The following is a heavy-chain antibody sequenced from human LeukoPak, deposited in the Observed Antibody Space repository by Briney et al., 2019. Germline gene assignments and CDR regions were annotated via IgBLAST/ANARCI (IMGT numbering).Heavy chain of an antibody. V-gene: IGHV3-7*03. CDR1: GFTFSSYW. CDR3: ARGGVLRYFDGTHVPYYYYGMDV. D-gene: IGHD3-9*01. J-gene: IGHJ6*02. Sequence: PGGSLRLSCAASGFTFSSYWMSWVRQAPGKGLEWVANIKQDGSEKYYVDSVKGRFTISRDNAKNSLYLQMNSLRAEDTAVYYCARGGVLRYFDGTHVPYYYYGMDVWGQGTTVTVSS. CDR2: IKQDGSEK.